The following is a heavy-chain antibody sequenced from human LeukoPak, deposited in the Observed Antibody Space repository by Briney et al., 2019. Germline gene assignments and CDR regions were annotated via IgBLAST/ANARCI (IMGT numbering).Heavy chain of an antibody. Sequence: GRSLRLSCAASGFTFNDYAMHWVRQAPGKGLEWVSGVNWNSGSIGYADSVKGRFTISRDNAKKAPYLQMNSLRPEDTALYYCAKDEYSGFGSLDFWGQGTLVTVSS. V-gene: IGHV3-9*01. J-gene: IGHJ4*02. D-gene: IGHD5-12*01. CDR3: AKDEYSGFGSLDF. CDR1: GFTFNDYA. CDR2: VNWNSGSI.